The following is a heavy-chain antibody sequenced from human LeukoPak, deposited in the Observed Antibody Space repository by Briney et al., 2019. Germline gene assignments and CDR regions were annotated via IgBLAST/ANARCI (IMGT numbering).Heavy chain of an antibody. CDR3: AKGVGRFLEWLSRSDYYYYYMDV. J-gene: IGHJ6*03. D-gene: IGHD3-3*01. Sequence: PGGSLRLSCAASGFTFSSYGMHWVRQAPGKGLEWVAFIRYDGSNKYYADSVKGRFTISRDNSKNTLYLQMNSLRAEDTAVYYCAKGVGRFLEWLSRSDYYYYYMDVWGKGTTVTVSS. CDR2: IRYDGSNK. CDR1: GFTFSSYG. V-gene: IGHV3-30*02.